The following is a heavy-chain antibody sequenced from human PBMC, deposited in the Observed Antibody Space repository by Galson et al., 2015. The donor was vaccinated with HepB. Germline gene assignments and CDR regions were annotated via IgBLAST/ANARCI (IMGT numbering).Heavy chain of an antibody. V-gene: IGHV3-48*04. CDR3: ARDRSSLYDSSGWSAFDI. D-gene: IGHD3-22*01. J-gene: IGHJ3*02. Sequence: SLRLSCAASGFTFSSHSMNWVRQAPGKGLEWVSYISSSSSTIYYADSMKGRFTISRDNAKNSLYLQMNSLRAEDTAVYYCARDRSSLYDSSGWSAFDIWGQGTMVTVSS. CDR1: GFTFSSHS. CDR2: ISSSSSTI.